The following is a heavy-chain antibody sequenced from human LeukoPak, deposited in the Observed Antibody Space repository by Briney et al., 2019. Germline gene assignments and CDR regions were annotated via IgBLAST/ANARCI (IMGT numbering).Heavy chain of an antibody. J-gene: IGHJ3*02. V-gene: IGHV4-4*08. CDR2: IYTSGST. D-gene: IGHD3-22*01. CDR1: GGSISGYY. CDR3: ARGTNYYDSRGAFDI. Sequence: SETLSLTCTVSGGSISGYYWSWIRQPPGKGLEWIGRIYTSGSTNYNPSLKSRVTISVDTSKNQFSLKLSSVTAADTAVYYCARGTNYYDSRGAFDIWGQGTMVTVSS.